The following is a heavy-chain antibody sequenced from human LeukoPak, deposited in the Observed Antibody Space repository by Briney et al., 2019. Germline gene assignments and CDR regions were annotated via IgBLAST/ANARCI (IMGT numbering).Heavy chain of an antibody. D-gene: IGHD2-15*01. Sequence: GGSLRLSCAASAFTFSSYAMHWVRQAPGKGLEWVAVISYDGSNKYYADSVKGRFTISRDNSKNTLYLQMNSLRAEDTAVYYCARDQGVVEYYYYGMDVWGQGTTVTVSS. J-gene: IGHJ6*02. CDR1: AFTFSSYA. V-gene: IGHV3-30-3*01. CDR3: ARDQGVVEYYYYGMDV. CDR2: ISYDGSNK.